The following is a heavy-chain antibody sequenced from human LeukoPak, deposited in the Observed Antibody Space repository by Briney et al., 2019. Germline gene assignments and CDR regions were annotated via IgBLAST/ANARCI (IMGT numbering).Heavy chain of an antibody. Sequence: SETLSLTCTVSGGSVSSGSYYWSWIRQPPGKGLEWIGYIYYSGSTNYNSSLKSRVTISVDTSKNQFSLKLSSVTAADTAVYYCARAEYSSSSYYYYYYGMDVWGQGTTVTVSS. CDR1: GGSVSSGSYY. CDR3: ARAEYSSSSYYYYYYGMDV. J-gene: IGHJ6*02. D-gene: IGHD6-6*01. CDR2: IYYSGST. V-gene: IGHV4-61*01.